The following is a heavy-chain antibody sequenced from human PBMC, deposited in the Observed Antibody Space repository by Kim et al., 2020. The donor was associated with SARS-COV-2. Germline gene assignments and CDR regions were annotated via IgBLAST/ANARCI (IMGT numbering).Heavy chain of an antibody. CDR1: GYTFTSYA. Sequence: ASVKVSCKASGYTFTSYAMHWVRQAPGHRLEWMGWINAGNGNTKYSQKFQGRVTITRDTSASTAYMELSSLRSEDTAVYYCAREPSGYSSGSNWFDPWGQGTLVTVSS. CDR2: INAGNGNT. J-gene: IGHJ5*02. CDR3: AREPSGYSSGSNWFDP. V-gene: IGHV1-3*01. D-gene: IGHD6-19*01.